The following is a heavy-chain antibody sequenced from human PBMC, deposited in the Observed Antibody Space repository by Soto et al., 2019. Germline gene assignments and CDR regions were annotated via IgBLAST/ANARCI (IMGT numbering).Heavy chain of an antibody. CDR2: IYYSGST. Sequence: SETLSLTCTVSGGSISSSSYYWGWIRQPPGKGLEWIGSIYYSGSTYYNPSLKSRVTISVDTSKNQFSLKLSSVTAADTAVYYCARHSRGYCSGGSCYYDAFDIWGQGTMVTVSS. J-gene: IGHJ3*02. CDR1: GGSISSSSYY. V-gene: IGHV4-39*01. CDR3: ARHSRGYCSGGSCYYDAFDI. D-gene: IGHD2-15*01.